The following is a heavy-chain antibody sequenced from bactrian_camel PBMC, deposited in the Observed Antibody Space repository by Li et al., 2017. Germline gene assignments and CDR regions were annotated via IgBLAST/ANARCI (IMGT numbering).Heavy chain of an antibody. Sequence: HVQLVESGGGSVQAGGSLRLSCGASKYSTHCMGWFRQAPGKEREFVARISVVGTTDTADSVKGRFTISRDNAKNILYLQMNSLKPEDTAMYYCAISAPVSPCTLELSENFYRGQGTQATVS. J-gene: IGHJ4*01. CDR1: KYSTHC. CDR3: AISAPVSPCTLELSENFY. D-gene: IGHD2*01. CDR2: ISVVGTT. V-gene: IGHV3S53*01.